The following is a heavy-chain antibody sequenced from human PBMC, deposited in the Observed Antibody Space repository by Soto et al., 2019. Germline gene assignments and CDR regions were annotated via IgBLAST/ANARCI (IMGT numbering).Heavy chain of an antibody. J-gene: IGHJ4*02. Sequence: EVQLEESGGALVKPGESLTLSCAASGFTFSHAWLGWVRQAPGKGLEWVGRIKMKSEGETTDYGAPVKGRFIISRDDSKNTVDLQMNNLKTEDTAVYYCTTVYGHSYGQLDHWGQGTLGTVSS. CDR1: GFTFSHAW. D-gene: IGHD5-18*01. V-gene: IGHV3-15*02. CDR3: TTVYGHSYGQLDH. CDR2: IKMKSEGETT.